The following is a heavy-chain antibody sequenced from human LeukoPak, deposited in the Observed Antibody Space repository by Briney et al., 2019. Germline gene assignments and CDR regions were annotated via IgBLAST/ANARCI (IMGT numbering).Heavy chain of an antibody. J-gene: IGHJ3*02. V-gene: IGHV3-74*01. CDR1: GFTFSSYW. CDR3: VRDNGRNGFDI. CDR2: ISSDGSRI. Sequence: PGGSLRLSCAASGFTFSSYWMHWVRQAPGKGLVWVSRISSDGSRISYADSVKGRFTISRDDAKKTLDLQMNSLRAEDTAVYFCVRDNGRNGFDIWGQGTMVTVSS.